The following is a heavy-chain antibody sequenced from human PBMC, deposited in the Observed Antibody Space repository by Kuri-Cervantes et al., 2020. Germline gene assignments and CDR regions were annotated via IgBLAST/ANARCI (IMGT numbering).Heavy chain of an antibody. J-gene: IGHJ4*02. Sequence: SGPTLVKPTQTLTLTCSFSGFSLTTSGMCVSWVRQPPGKALEWLALIDWDDNKRYSPSLKSRLTITKDTSKNQVVLTMTNMDPVDTATYYCAHTGNDYSNYVYFDYWGQGTLVTVSS. CDR3: AHTGNDYSNYVYFDY. V-gene: IGHV2-5*08. CDR1: GFSLTTSGMC. CDR2: IDWDDNK. D-gene: IGHD4-11*01.